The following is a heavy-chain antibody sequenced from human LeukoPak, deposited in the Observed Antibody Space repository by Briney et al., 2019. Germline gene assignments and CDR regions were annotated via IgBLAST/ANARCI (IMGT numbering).Heavy chain of an antibody. J-gene: IGHJ6*02. V-gene: IGHV3-11*06. D-gene: IGHD2-2*01. CDR3: ARDQGAQDIVVVPAAAPDYYYYGMDV. CDR1: GFTFSDYY. Sequence: GGSLRLSCAASGFTFSDYYMSWIRQAPGKGLEWVSYISSSSSYTNYADSVKGRFTISRDNSKNTLYLQMNSLRAEDTAVYYCARDQGAQDIVVVPAAAPDYYYYGMDVWGQGTTVTVSS. CDR2: ISSSSSYT.